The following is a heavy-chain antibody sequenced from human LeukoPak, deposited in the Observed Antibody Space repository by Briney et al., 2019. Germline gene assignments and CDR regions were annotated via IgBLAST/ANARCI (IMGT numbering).Heavy chain of an antibody. Sequence: GGSLRLSCAASGLTFSVAGMHWVRQAPGKGLDWVSPITGNGGSTYYADSVKGRFTISRDNSKRTLYLQMNRLRAEDTAIYYCAKRSCSGTTCYPLDYWGQGTLVTVSS. CDR1: GLTFSVAG. CDR3: AKRSCSGTTCYPLDY. J-gene: IGHJ4*02. D-gene: IGHD6-19*01. V-gene: IGHV3-23*01. CDR2: ITGNGGST.